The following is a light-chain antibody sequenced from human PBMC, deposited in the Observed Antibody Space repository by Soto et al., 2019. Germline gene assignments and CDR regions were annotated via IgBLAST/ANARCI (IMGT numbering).Light chain of an antibody. CDR1: QSVISN. V-gene: IGKV3-20*01. Sequence: EIFVTHSPAILSVSPGESVTLSCRASQSVISNLAWYQQKPGQTPKVLIYRASTRATGIPDRFSGSGSGTDFTLTISRLEAEDFAVYYCQQYGSSPLTFGGGTKVDIK. CDR2: RAS. J-gene: IGKJ4*01. CDR3: QQYGSSPLT.